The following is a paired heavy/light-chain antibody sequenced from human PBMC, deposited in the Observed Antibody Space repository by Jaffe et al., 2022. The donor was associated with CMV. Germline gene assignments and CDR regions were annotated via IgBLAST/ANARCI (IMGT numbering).Light chain of an antibody. J-gene: IGLJ3*02. V-gene: IGLV6-57*04. CDR3: QSYDSSSPGV. Sequence: NFMLTQPHSVSESPGKTVTISCTRSSGSIASNYVQWYQQRPGSAPTTVIYEDNQRPSGVPDRFSGSIDSSSNSASLTISGLKTEDEADYYCQSYDSSSPGVFGGGTKLTVL. CDR2: EDN. CDR1: SGSIASNY.
Heavy chain of an antibody. D-gene: IGHD5-12*01. CDR3: AGPYAGGYVSYYYYGMDV. J-gene: IGHJ6*02. CDR1: GGTFSSYA. V-gene: IGHV1-69*01. Sequence: QVQLVQSGAEVKKPGSSVKVSCKASGGTFSSYAISWVRQAPGQGLEWMGGIIPIFGTANYAQKFQGRVTITADESTSTAYMELSSLRSEDTAVYYCAGPYAGGYVSYYYYGMDVWGQGTTVTVSS. CDR2: IIPIFGTA.